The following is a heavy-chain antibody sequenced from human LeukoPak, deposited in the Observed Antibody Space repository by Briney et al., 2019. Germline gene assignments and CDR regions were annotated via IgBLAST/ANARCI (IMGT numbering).Heavy chain of an antibody. Sequence: PSETLSLTCTVSGGSISSYYWSWIRQPPGKGLEWIGYIYTSGSTNYNPSLKSRVTISVDTSKNQFSLKLSSVTAADTAVYYCARVSRYVSTDAFDYWGQGTLVTVSS. D-gene: IGHD6-13*01. CDR3: ARVSRYVSTDAFDY. V-gene: IGHV4-4*09. CDR1: GGSISSYY. J-gene: IGHJ4*02. CDR2: IYTSGST.